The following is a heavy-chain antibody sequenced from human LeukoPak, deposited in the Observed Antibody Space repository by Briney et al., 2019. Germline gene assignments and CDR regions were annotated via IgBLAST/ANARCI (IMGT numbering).Heavy chain of an antibody. CDR3: ARGGWYPESFQH. CDR2: IYYSGST. CDR1: GGSISSYY. Sequence: KPSETLSLTCTVSGGSISSYYWNWIRQPPGKGLEWIGYIYYSGSTNYNPSLKSRITISVDTSKNQFSLKLSSVTAADTAVYYCARGGWYPESFQHWGQGALVTVSS. V-gene: IGHV4-59*01. J-gene: IGHJ1*01. D-gene: IGHD6-19*01.